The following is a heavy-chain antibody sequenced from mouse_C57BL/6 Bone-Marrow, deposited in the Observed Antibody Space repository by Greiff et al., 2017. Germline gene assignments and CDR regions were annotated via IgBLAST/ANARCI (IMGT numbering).Heavy chain of an antibody. CDR1: GYSFTSYS. Sequence: VQRVESGPELVKPGASVKISCKASGYSFTSYSIHWVKQRPGQGLEWIGWIYPGSGNTKYNEKFKGKATLTADTSSSTAYMQLSSLTSEDSAVYYCLDGTWFAYWGQGTLVTVSA. CDR2: IYPGSGNT. V-gene: IGHV1-66*01. CDR3: LDGTWFAY. J-gene: IGHJ3*01. D-gene: IGHD2-1*01.